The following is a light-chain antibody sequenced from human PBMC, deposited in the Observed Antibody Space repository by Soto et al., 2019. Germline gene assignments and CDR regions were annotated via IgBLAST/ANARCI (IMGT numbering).Light chain of an antibody. CDR1: QSVSSY. V-gene: IGKV3-11*01. Sequence: EIVLTQSPATLSLSPGERATLSCRASQSVSSYLAWYQQKPGQAPRLLIYDASNRATGIPARFSGSGSGTVFTITISSLEPEDFAVYYCQQRSNWPPLFGGGTKVEIK. J-gene: IGKJ4*01. CDR3: QQRSNWPPL. CDR2: DAS.